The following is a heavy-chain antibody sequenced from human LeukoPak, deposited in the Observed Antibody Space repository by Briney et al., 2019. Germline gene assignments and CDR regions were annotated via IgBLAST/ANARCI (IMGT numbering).Heavy chain of an antibody. CDR3: AGYSYGVVNYFDY. D-gene: IGHD5-18*01. J-gene: IGHJ4*02. CDR1: GFTFISYS. V-gene: IGHV3-48*04. Sequence: PGGSLRLSCAASGFTFISYSMNWVRQAPGKGLEWVSYISSSSSTIYYADSVKGRFTISREDAKNSLYLQMNSLRAEDTAVYYCAGYSYGVVNYFDYWGQGTLVTVSS. CDR2: ISSSSSTI.